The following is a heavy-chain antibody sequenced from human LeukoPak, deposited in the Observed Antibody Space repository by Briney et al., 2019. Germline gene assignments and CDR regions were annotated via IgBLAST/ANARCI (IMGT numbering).Heavy chain of an antibody. CDR1: GGSTSSSSYY. J-gene: IGHJ4*02. CDR2: IYYSGST. CDR3: VSGERGYSGFDAYFDY. V-gene: IGHV4-39*01. D-gene: IGHD5-12*01. Sequence: SETLSLTCSVSGGSTSSSSYYWGWIRQPPEKGLEWIGSIYYSGSTYYNPSLKSRVTISVDTSKNQFSLKLSSVTAADTAVYYCVSGERGYSGFDAYFDYWGQGTLVTVSS.